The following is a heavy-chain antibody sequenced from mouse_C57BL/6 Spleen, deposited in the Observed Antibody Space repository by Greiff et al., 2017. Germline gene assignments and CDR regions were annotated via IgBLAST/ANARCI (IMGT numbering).Heavy chain of an antibody. CDR1: GFNIKDYY. CDR2: IDPEGGET. Sequence: EVKLMESGAELVKPGASVKLSCTASGFNIKDYYMHWVQQRPEQGLEWIGRIDPEGGETTSAPKFQGEATITADTSSNTAYLQLSSRTYEDTAVYYCARSGTAQATDYWGQGTTLTVSS. J-gene: IGHJ2*01. V-gene: IGHV14-2*01. CDR3: ARSGTAQATDY. D-gene: IGHD3-2*02.